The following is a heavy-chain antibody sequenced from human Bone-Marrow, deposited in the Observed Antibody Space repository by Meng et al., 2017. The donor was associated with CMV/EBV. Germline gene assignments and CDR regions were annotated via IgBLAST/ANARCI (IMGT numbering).Heavy chain of an antibody. D-gene: IGHD5-12*01. CDR1: GGSISSGDYY. J-gene: IGHJ3*02. CDR2: IYYSGST. Sequence: SEPLSLTCTVSGGSISSGDYYWSWIRQPPGKGLEWIGYIYYSGSTYYNPSLKSRVTISVDTSKNQFSLKLSSVTAADTAVYYCATREGSSGYAGAAFDIWGQGTMVTVSS. V-gene: IGHV4-30-4*08. CDR3: ATREGSSGYAGAAFDI.